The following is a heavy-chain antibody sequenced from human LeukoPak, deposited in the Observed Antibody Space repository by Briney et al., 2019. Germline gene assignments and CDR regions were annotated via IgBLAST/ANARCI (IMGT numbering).Heavy chain of an antibody. D-gene: IGHD3-9*01. J-gene: IGHJ6*02. V-gene: IGHV3-33*06. CDR3: AKDRDIILTGHGMDV. CDR2: IWYDGSNK. CDR1: GFTFSSYG. Sequence: GGSLRLSCAASGFTFSSYGMHWVRQAPGKGLEWVAVIWYDGSNKYYADSVKGRFTISRDNSKNTLYLQMNNLRAEDTAVYYCAKDRDIILTGHGMDVWGQGTTVTVSS.